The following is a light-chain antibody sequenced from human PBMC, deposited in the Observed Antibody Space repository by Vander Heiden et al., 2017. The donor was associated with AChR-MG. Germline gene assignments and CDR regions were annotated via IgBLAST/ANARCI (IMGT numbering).Light chain of an antibody. CDR2: AAS. Sequence: DIQMTQFPSSLSASVGDRVTITCRASQYISAYLNWYQQKPGKAPNLLIFAASNLQSGVPSRFSGSGSGTDFTLTIRRLQPDDFATYYCQQRDTIPWTFGQGTKLEIK. J-gene: IGKJ2*01. CDR3: QQRDTIPWT. CDR1: QYISAY. V-gene: IGKV1-39*01.